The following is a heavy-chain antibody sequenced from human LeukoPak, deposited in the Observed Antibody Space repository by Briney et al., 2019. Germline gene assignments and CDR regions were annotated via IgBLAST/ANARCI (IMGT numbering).Heavy chain of an antibody. D-gene: IGHD1-26*01. CDR2: ISWNSGSI. V-gene: IGHV3-9*03. Sequence: GGSLRLSCAASGFTFDDYAMHWVRQAPGKGLEWVSGISWNSGSIGYADSVKGRFTISRDNAKNSLYLQMNSLRAEDMALYYCAKDILPRSASASGSSDYWGQGTLVTVPS. J-gene: IGHJ4*02. CDR3: AKDILPRSASASGSSDY. CDR1: GFTFDDYA.